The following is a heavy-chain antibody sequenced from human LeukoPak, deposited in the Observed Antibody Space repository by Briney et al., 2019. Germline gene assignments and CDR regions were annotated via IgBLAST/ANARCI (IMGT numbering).Heavy chain of an antibody. CDR2: IRSKANDYAT. V-gene: IGHV3-73*01. J-gene: IGHJ4*02. Sequence: GGSLRLSCAVSGFSFSGSAIDWVRQASGKGLEWVGRIRSKANDYATAYAASVKGRFTISRDDSKNTAFLQMNSLKTEDTAVYYCTRWGSGTYPFDYWGQGTLVTVSS. CDR1: GFSFSGSA. CDR3: TRWGSGTYPFDY. D-gene: IGHD3-16*01.